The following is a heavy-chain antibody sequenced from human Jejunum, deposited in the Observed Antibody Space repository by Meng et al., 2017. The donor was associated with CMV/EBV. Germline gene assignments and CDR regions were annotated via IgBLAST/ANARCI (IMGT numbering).Heavy chain of an antibody. V-gene: IGHV1-2*02. Sequence: SEYTFTDYYVQWVRQAPGQVLEWMGWINPKTGDTNYAQKFQGRVIMTRDMSINTVHMELTRLRSDDTAVYYCAKDGGSYLDYYFDYWGQGTLVTVSS. CDR3: AKDGGSYLDYYFDY. J-gene: IGHJ4*02. CDR1: EYTFTDYY. D-gene: IGHD1-26*01. CDR2: INPKTGDT.